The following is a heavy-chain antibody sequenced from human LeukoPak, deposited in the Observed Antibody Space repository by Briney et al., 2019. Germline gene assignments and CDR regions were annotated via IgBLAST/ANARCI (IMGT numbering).Heavy chain of an antibody. V-gene: IGHV1-2*02. D-gene: IGHD1-26*01. CDR1: GYTFTGYY. CDR3: ARDGTGATPFDY. CDR2: INPNSGGT. J-gene: IGHJ4*02. Sequence: ASVKVSCKASGYTFTGYYMHWVRQAPGRGLEWMGWINPNSGGTNYAQKFQGRVTMTRDTSISTAYMELSRLRSDDTAVYCYARDGTGATPFDYWGQGTLVTVSS.